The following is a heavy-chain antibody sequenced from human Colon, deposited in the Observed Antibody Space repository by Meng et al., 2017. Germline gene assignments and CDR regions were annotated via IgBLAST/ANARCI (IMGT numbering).Heavy chain of an antibody. CDR1: GFTFSSYS. CDR2: ISSSSSYI. J-gene: IGHJ4*02. D-gene: IGHD6-19*01. CDR3: ASTTGIAGAGTRY. Sequence: GESLKISCAASGFTFSSYSMNWVRQAPGKGLEWVSSISSSSSYIYYADSVKGRFTISRDNAKNSLYLQMNSLRAEDTAVYYCASTTGIAGAGTRYWGQGTLVTVSS. V-gene: IGHV3-21*01.